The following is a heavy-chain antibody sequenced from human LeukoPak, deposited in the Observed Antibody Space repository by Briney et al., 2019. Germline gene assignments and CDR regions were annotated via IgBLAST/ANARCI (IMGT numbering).Heavy chain of an antibody. J-gene: IGHJ4*02. CDR1: DGSISSSSYY. D-gene: IGHD1-1*01. CDR3: ARVILPATSTGY. CDR2: IYYSGST. V-gene: IGHV4-39*01. Sequence: TPSETLSLTRTVSDGSISSSSYYWGWIRQPPGKGLEWIGSIYYSGSTYYNPSLKSRVTISVDTSKNQFSLKLSSVTAADTAVYYCARVILPATSTGYWGQGTLVTVSS.